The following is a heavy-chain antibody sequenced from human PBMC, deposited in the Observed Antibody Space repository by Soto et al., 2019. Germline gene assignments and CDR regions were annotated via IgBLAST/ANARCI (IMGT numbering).Heavy chain of an antibody. V-gene: IGHV1-18*04. J-gene: IGHJ5*02. CDR1: GYPFSKYG. D-gene: IGHD5-12*01. CDR3: ATSYDSGFGP. Sequence: QLQLVQSGAEVERPGASVRVSCKAYGYPFSKYGISWIRQAPGQGLEWMGWIKPDNGDTNYAQKFQGRVTMTTDTSSNPAYIELRSLRSGGTAVYYCATSYDSGFGPWGQGTLVSVSS. CDR2: IKPDNGDT.